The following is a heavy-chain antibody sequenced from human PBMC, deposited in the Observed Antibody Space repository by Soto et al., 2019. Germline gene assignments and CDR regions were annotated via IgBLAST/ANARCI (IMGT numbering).Heavy chain of an antibody. V-gene: IGHV4-30-2*01. Sequence: QLQLQESGSGLVKPSQTLSLTCAVSGGSISGTTYSWSWIRQPPGKGLEWIGYIYDSGNTYYNPSLKSQFSISVDRSKNQFSLMLSPGTAADTAVYYCARGQGAAAGHSNFDYWGQGALVTVSS. CDR2: IYDSGNT. D-gene: IGHD6-13*01. CDR1: GGSISGTTYS. J-gene: IGHJ4*02. CDR3: ARGQGAAAGHSNFDY.